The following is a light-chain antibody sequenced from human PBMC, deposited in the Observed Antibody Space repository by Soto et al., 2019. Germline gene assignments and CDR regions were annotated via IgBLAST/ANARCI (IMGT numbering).Light chain of an antibody. CDR1: SSDVGGYDC. CDR3: SSYAGSNNFV. J-gene: IGLJ1*01. Sequence: QSDLTQPPSASGSPGQSVTISCTGTSSDVGGYDCVSWYQQHPGKAPKLMIYEVSKRPSGVPDRFSGSKSGNMASLTVSGLQAEDEADYYCSSYAGSNNFVFGTGTKVTV. CDR2: EVS. V-gene: IGLV2-8*01.